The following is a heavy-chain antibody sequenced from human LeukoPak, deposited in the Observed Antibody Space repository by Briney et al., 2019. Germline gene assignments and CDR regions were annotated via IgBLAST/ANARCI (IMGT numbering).Heavy chain of an antibody. V-gene: IGHV3-21*01. D-gene: IGHD1-26*01. CDR2: ISSSSSYI. Sequence: GGSLRLSCAASGFTFSSYSMNWVRQAPGKGLEWVSSISSSSSYIYYADSVKGRFTISRDNAKNSLYLQMNSLRAEDTAVYYCARGGVEGELSSNHQEDYWGQGTLVTVSS. J-gene: IGHJ4*02. CDR1: GFTFSSYS. CDR3: ARGGVEGELSSNHQEDY.